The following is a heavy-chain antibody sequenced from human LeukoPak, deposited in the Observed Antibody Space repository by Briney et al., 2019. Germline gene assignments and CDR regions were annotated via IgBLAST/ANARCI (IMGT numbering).Heavy chain of an antibody. Sequence: GGSLRLSCAASGFTFSSYWMHWVRQAPGKGLVWVSRINGDGSSTSYADSVKGRFTISRDNAKNTLYLQTNSLRAEDTAVYYCARDKGYAVDYWGQGTLVTVSS. CDR2: INGDGSST. CDR1: GFTFSSYW. V-gene: IGHV3-74*01. CDR3: ARDKGYAVDY. J-gene: IGHJ4*02. D-gene: IGHD5-12*01.